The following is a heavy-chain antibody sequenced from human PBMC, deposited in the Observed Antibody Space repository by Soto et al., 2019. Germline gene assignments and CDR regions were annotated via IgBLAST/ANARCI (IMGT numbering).Heavy chain of an antibody. CDR3: ARGRYYDSSGYFGWFDP. J-gene: IGHJ5*02. Sequence: QVQLVQSGAEVKKPGSSVKVSCKASGGTLSSYAISWVRQAPGQGLEWMGGIIPIFGTANYAQKFQGRVTITADESTSTAYMALSSLRSEDTAVYYCARGRYYDSSGYFGWFDPWGQGTLVTVSS. CDR1: GGTLSSYA. V-gene: IGHV1-69*01. D-gene: IGHD3-22*01. CDR2: IIPIFGTA.